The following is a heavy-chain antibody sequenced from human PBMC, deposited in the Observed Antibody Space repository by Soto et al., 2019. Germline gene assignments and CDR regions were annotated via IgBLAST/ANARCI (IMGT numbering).Heavy chain of an antibody. Sequence: GGSLRLSCAASGFTFSSYGMHWVRQAPGKGLEWVAIISYDGSLKYYADSVKGRFTISRGNSKSALYLQMNSLRPEDTAVYYCAKDFKVSGSYYGSLNYYYGIDVWGQGTTVTVSS. D-gene: IGHD3-10*01. J-gene: IGHJ6*02. CDR1: GFTFSSYG. CDR2: ISYDGSLK. CDR3: AKDFKVSGSYYGSLNYYYGIDV. V-gene: IGHV3-30*18.